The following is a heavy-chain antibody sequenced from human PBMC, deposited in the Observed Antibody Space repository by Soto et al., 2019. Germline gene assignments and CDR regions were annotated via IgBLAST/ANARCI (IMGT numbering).Heavy chain of an antibody. V-gene: IGHV4-34*01. CDR3: ARGACGGDCYGSRGRYFDL. Sequence: QVQLQQWGAGLLKPSETLSLTCAVYGGSFSGYYWSWIRQPPGQGLEWIGEINHSGSTNYNRSLKSRVTISVDTSKNKSPLKLSSVTAADTAVYYCARGACGGDCYGSRGRYFDLWGRGTLVTVSS. CDR1: GGSFSGYY. D-gene: IGHD2-21*02. CDR2: INHSGST. J-gene: IGHJ2*01.